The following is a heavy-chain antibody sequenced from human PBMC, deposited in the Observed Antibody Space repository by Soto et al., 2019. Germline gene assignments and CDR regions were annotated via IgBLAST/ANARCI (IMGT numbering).Heavy chain of an antibody. V-gene: IGHV3-49*04. CDR1: GFTFGDYA. J-gene: IGHJ6*02. CDR2: IRSKAYGGTT. Sequence: GGSLRLSCTASGFTFGDYAMSWVRQAPGKGLEWVGFIRSKAYGGTTEYAASVKGRFTISRDDSKSIAYLQMNSLKTEDTAVYYCTREHYDYYYGMDVWGQGTTVTVSS. CDR3: TREHYDYYYGMDV.